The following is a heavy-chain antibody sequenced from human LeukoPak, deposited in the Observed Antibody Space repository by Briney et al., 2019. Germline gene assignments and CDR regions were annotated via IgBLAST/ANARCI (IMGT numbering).Heavy chain of an antibody. CDR2: IYYSGTT. CDR3: ARVEMATTGSAFDI. Sequence: TSETLSLTCTVSGGSISSYYWSWIRQPPGKGLEWIGYIYYSGTTNHNPSPKSRVTISVDTSKNQFSLKLSSVTAADTAVYYCARVEMATTGSAFDIWGQGTMVTVSS. V-gene: IGHV4-59*01. D-gene: IGHD5-24*01. CDR1: GGSISSYY. J-gene: IGHJ3*02.